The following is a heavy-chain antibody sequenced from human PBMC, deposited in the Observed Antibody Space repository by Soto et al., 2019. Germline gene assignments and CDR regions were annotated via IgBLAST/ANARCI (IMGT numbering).Heavy chain of an antibody. CDR1: GFTFSSYA. Sequence: PGGSLRLSCAASGFTFSSYAMSWVRRAPGKGLEWVSAISGSGGSTYYADSVKGRFTISRDNSKNMLYLQMNSLRAEDTAVYYCANDTAPDYGDYRGEYYYGMDVWGQGTTVTVSS. CDR3: ANDTAPDYGDYRGEYYYGMDV. CDR2: ISGSGGST. V-gene: IGHV3-23*01. J-gene: IGHJ6*02. D-gene: IGHD4-17*01.